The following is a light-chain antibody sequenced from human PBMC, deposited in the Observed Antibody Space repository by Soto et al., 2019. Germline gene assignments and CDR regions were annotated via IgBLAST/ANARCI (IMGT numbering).Light chain of an antibody. CDR2: GTS. J-gene: IGKJ2*01. Sequence: EIVLTQSPGTLSLSPGERATLSCRASQSVSSSYLTWYQQKHGQAPRLLIYGTSSRATGIPDRFSGSGSGTDFTLTISRLEPEDFAVYYCQQYGNSPYTFGQGTKLEIK. CDR1: QSVSSSY. CDR3: QQYGNSPYT. V-gene: IGKV3-20*01.